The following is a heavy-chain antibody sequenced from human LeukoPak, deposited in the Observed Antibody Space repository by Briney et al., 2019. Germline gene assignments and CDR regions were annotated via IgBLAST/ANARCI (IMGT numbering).Heavy chain of an antibody. Sequence: PGGSLRLSCAASGINVSSNYMTWIRQAPGKGLEWVSLIYGGDAAYYAESVWGRFMISRDNLKNTLFLQMNSLRVEDTAVYYCVTSTGQQFIPYDYWGQGTHVTVSS. CDR1: GINVSSNY. J-gene: IGHJ4*02. CDR2: IYGGDAA. V-gene: IGHV3-66*02. CDR3: VTSTGQQFIPYDY. D-gene: IGHD6-13*01.